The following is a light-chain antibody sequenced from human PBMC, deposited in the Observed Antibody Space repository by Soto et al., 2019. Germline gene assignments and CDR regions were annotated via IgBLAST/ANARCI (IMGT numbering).Light chain of an antibody. CDR1: QTINNN. J-gene: IGKJ2*01. Sequence: EIVMTQSPATLSVSPGERATLSCRASQTINNNLAWYQQKPGQAPRLLISGASTRAPDIPARFSGSGSGTEFTLTISSLQSEDFAVYYCQHYHNWPPYSVGQGTKLQIK. V-gene: IGKV3-15*01. CDR2: GAS. CDR3: QHYHNWPPYS.